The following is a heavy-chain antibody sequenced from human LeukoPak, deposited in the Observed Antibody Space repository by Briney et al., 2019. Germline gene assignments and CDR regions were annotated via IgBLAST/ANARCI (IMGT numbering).Heavy chain of an antibody. V-gene: IGHV5-51*01. J-gene: IGHJ4*02. Sequence: GDSPKISCKGSGYSFANYWIGWVRQMPGKGLEWMGIIYPNASDTRYSPSFRGQVTISADKSIATAYLRWNSLKASDTAMYYCALSSGAYDSAGYFDYWGQGTLVTVSS. CDR1: GYSFANYW. CDR3: ALSSGAYDSAGYFDY. CDR2: IYPNASDT. D-gene: IGHD3-22*01.